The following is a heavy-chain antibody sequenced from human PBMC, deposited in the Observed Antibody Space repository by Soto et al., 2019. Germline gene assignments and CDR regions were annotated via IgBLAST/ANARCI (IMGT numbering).Heavy chain of an antibody. CDR1: GGTFSSYA. V-gene: IGHV1-69*06. Sequence: SVKVSCKASGGTFSSYAISRVRQAPGQGLEWMGGIIPIFGTANYAQKFQGRVTITADKSTSTAYMELSSLRSEDTAVYYCARGTYGYYYGMDVWGQGTTVTVSS. CDR2: IIPIFGTA. D-gene: IGHD3-16*01. J-gene: IGHJ6*02. CDR3: ARGTYGYYYGMDV.